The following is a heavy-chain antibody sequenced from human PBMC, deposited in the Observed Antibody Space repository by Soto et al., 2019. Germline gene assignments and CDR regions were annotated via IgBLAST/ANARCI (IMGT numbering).Heavy chain of an antibody. V-gene: IGHV4-61*01. J-gene: IGHJ5*01. CDR1: GGSVRTGSYH. Sequence: SETVSLTCSVSGGSVRTGSYHWSWIRQPPGKGLEWIGFIPNNGSPDYNPSLKSRVVVSIDRSKNQFSLKVNSVTAADTAVYFCARIGWAADSSG. D-gene: IGHD6-19*01. CDR3: ARIGWAADS. CDR2: IPNNGSP.